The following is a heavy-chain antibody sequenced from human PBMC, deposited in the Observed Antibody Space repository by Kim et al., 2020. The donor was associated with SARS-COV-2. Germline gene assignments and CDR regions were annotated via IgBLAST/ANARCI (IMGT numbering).Heavy chain of an antibody. J-gene: IGHJ4*02. D-gene: IGHD7-27*01. CDR3: ARGPELTGTYFDY. V-gene: IGHV4-34*01. Sequence: SETLSLTCAVYGGSFSGYYWSWIRQPPGKGLEWIGEINHSGSTNYNPSLKSRVTISVDTSKNQFSLKLSSVTAADTAVYYCARGPELTGTYFDYWGQGTLVTVSS. CDR1: GGSFSGYY. CDR2: INHSGST.